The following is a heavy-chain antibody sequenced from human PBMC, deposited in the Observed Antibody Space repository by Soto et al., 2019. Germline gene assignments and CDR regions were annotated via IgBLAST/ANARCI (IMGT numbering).Heavy chain of an antibody. Sequence: GALRLSCTTSGFTFADYAMSWVRQAPGKGLEWVGFIRSKAYGGTTEDAASVKGRFTIARADYKSIAYLQMNSLKTEDTAVYYCAKTYYYDSSGDSKFFCGVGHWFPGT. CDR3: AKTYYYDSSGDSKFFCGVGH. CDR2: IRSKAYGGTT. V-gene: IGHV3-49*04. J-gene: IGHJ4*03. CDR1: GFTFADYA. D-gene: IGHD3-22*01.